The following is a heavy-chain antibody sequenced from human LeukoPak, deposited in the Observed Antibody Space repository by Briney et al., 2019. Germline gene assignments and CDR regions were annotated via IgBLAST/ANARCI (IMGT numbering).Heavy chain of an antibody. CDR1: GFTFSSYS. V-gene: IGHV3-21*04. CDR2: ISSSSRYI. Sequence: GGSLRLSCAASGFTFSSYSMNWVRQAPGKGLEWVSSISSSSRYIYYADSVKGRFTISRDNSKNTLYLQMNSLRAEDTAVYYCAKTPRYCSSTSCYDYWGQGTLVTVSS. D-gene: IGHD2-2*01. CDR3: AKTPRYCSSTSCYDY. J-gene: IGHJ4*02.